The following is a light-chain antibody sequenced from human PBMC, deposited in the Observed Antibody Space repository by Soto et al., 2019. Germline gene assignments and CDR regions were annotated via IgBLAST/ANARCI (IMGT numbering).Light chain of an antibody. CDR2: DVS. J-gene: IGLJ1*01. Sequence: QSALTQPASVSGSPGQSFTMSCTGTNNDVGGYESVSWYQQHTGRAPKLIIFDVSNRPSGVSGRVSGSKFGNTASLTISGLQAEDEADYYCSSYTSSGLYVFGTGTKLTVL. CDR1: NNDVGGYES. CDR3: SSYTSSGLYV. V-gene: IGLV2-14*03.